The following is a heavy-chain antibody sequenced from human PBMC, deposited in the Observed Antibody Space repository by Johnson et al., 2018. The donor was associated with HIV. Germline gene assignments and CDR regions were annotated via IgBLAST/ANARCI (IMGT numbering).Heavy chain of an antibody. D-gene: IGHD6-19*01. J-gene: IGHJ3*02. Sequence: MQLVESGGGLVQPGGSLRLSCAASGFTFSNYWMSWVRQAPGKGLEWVANIKQDGSEKYYVDSVKGRFTISRDNSKNTLYLQMNSLRAEDTAVYYCAKDPRWLVPDDAFDIWGQGTMVTVSS. CDR2: IKQDGSEK. CDR1: GFTFSNYW. CDR3: AKDPRWLVPDDAFDI. V-gene: IGHV3-7*01.